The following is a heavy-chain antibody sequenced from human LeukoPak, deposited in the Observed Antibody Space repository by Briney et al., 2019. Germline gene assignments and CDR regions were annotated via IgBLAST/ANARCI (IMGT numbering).Heavy chain of an antibody. V-gene: IGHV1-8*02. J-gene: IGHJ6*02. D-gene: IGHD3-3*01. CDR1: GYTFHNNG. CDR3: ARRWTITILGVVIANGIYV. CDR2: MNPISGNT. Sequence: ASVNVSYKASGYTFHNNGISWVRQAPGQGLEWMGWMNPISGNTGYAQKFQGSVTLTRNTSKSTAYRELRSLRSEDTAVYYCARRWTITILGVVIANGIYVWGQGTTVTVSS.